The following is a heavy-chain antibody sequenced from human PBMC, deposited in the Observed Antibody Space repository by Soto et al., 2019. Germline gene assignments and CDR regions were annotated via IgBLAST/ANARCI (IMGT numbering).Heavy chain of an antibody. D-gene: IGHD6-13*01. V-gene: IGHV5-51*01. CDR1: GYSFTSYW. J-gene: IGHJ5*02. CDR2: IYPGDSDT. CDR3: ASFDTTSSSWYDGSGFDP. Sequence: GESLKISCKGSGYSFTSYWIGWVRQMPGNGLEWMGIIYPGDSDTRYSPSFQGQVTISADKSISTAYLQWSSLKASDTAMYYCASFDTTSSSWYDGSGFDPWGQGTLVTVSS.